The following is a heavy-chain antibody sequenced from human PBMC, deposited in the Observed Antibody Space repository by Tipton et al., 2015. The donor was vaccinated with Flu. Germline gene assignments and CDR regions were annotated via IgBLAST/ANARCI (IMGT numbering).Heavy chain of an antibody. CDR3: ARWGLYSISFGDYYRYYGMYV. CDR2: TYYRSKWYH. J-gene: IGHJ6*02. CDR1: GDRVSSNSAA. V-gene: IGHV6-1*01. Sequence: LVKPTQTLSLTCAISGDRVSSNSAAWNWIRQSPSRGLEWLGRTYYRSKWYHDYAVSVKSRITINPDTSKNPFSLQLNSVTPEDTAVYFCARWGLYSISFGDYYRYYGMYVWGQGTTFTVS. D-gene: IGHD6-6*01.